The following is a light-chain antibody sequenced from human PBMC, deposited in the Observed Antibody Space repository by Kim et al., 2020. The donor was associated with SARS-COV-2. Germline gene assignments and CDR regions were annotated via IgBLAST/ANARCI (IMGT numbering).Light chain of an antibody. CDR1: SPNVGAGYD. V-gene: IGLV1-40*01. CDR2: GNS. Sequence: VTISCKGSSPNVGAGYDVHWYQQLPGTAPKLLIYGNSNRPSGVPDRFSGSKSGTSASLAITGLQAEDEADYYCQSYDSSLSGSGVFGTGTKVTVL. J-gene: IGLJ1*01. CDR3: QSYDSSLSGSGV.